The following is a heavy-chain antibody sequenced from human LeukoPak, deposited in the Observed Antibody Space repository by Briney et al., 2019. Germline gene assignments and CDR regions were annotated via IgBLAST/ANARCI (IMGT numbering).Heavy chain of an antibody. CDR2: FDPEDGET. CDR1: GYTLTELS. Sequence: ASVKDPCKVSGYTLTELSMHWVRQAPGKGLEWMGGFDPEDGETIYAQKFQGRVTMTEDTSTDTAYMELSSLRSEDTAVYYCATDRMGATGFDYWGQGTLVTVSS. D-gene: IGHD1-26*01. CDR3: ATDRMGATGFDY. V-gene: IGHV1-24*01. J-gene: IGHJ4*02.